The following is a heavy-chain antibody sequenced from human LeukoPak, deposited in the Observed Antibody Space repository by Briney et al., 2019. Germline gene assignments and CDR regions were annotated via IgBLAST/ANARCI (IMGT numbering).Heavy chain of an antibody. CDR2: LCGSGGST. V-gene: IGHV3-23*01. J-gene: IGHJ4*02. CDR1: GFTFSSYA. Sequence: GGSLRLSCAASGFTFSSYAMSWVRQAPGKGLEWVSALCGSGGSTYYADSVKGRFTISRDNSKNTLYLQMNSLRAEDTAVYYCAKEDGYSSSWYGDSFDYWGQGTLVTVSS. D-gene: IGHD6-13*01. CDR3: AKEDGYSSSWYGDSFDY.